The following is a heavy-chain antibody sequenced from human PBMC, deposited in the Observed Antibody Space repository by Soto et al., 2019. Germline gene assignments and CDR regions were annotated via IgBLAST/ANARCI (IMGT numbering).Heavy chain of an antibody. CDR1: VFTFSSYA. CDR2: ISGSGGST. J-gene: IGHJ4*02. Sequence: PGGALRLSCADSVFTFSSYAMSWVRQARGKGLEWVSAISGSGGSTYYADSVKGRFTISRDNSKNTLYLQMNSLRAEDTAVYYCAKDQMDCTNGVCYAFDYWGQGTLVTVSS. D-gene: IGHD2-8*01. CDR3: AKDQMDCTNGVCYAFDY. V-gene: IGHV3-23*01.